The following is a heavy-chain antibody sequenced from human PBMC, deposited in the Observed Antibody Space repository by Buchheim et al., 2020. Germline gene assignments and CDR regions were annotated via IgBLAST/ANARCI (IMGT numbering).Heavy chain of an antibody. Sequence: EVQLVESGGGLVQPGGSLRLSCEASGFAFSTYWMSWVRQAPGQGLEWVANIKEDGSDTFYVASVKGRFTISRDNAKNSLYLQMSSLRGDDTAVYYCVRDKLMGPTQLDYWGQGTL. J-gene: IGHJ4*02. CDR3: VRDKLMGPTQLDY. D-gene: IGHD2-15*01. CDR2: IKEDGSDT. CDR1: GFAFSTYW. V-gene: IGHV3-7*01.